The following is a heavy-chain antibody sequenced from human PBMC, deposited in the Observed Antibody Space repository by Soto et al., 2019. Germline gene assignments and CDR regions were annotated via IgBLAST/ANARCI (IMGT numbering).Heavy chain of an antibody. V-gene: IGHV1-2*02. CDR2: IDSKSGGT. J-gene: IGHJ5*02. CDR1: GYTFTGHY. D-gene: IGHD4-17*01. CDR3: ARDEDDYGGTKWFDP. Sequence: ASVKVSCKTYGYTFTGHYLHWVRQAPGQGLEWMGWIDSKSGGTNYAQNFQGRVTITRDTSISTAYMDLSSLTSDDTAVYYCARDEDDYGGTKWFDPWGQGTLVTVSS.